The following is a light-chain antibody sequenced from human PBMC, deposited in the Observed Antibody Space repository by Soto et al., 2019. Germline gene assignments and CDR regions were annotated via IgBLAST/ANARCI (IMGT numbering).Light chain of an antibody. Sequence: EVVLTQSPDTLSLSPGERATLSCRASQSVGTSLAWYQQKPGQAPRLLIYGGSIRATGIPNRFSGSGSGTDLTLTVSRVEPDDFAVYYCQQYASSPFSFGGGTKMEMK. CDR3: QQYASSPFS. CDR2: GGS. V-gene: IGKV3-20*01. J-gene: IGKJ4*01. CDR1: QSVGTS.